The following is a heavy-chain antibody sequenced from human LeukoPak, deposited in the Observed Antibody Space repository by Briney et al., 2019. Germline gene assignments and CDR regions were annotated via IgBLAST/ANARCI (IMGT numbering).Heavy chain of an antibody. D-gene: IGHD1-26*01. CDR2: ISTDGNNK. CDR1: GFTFSNYG. J-gene: IGHJ6*03. CDR3: ARGRHSGSYYYYYYMDV. Sequence: GRSLRLSCAASGFTFSNYGLHWVRQAPGKGLEWVALISTDGNNKNYIDSVKGRFTISRDNSKNTLYLQMNSLRAEDTAVYYCARGRHSGSYYYYYYMDVWGKGTTVTVSS. V-gene: IGHV3-30*03.